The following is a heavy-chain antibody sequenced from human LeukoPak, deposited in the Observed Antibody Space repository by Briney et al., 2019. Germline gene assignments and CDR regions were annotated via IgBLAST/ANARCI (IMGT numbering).Heavy chain of an antibody. Sequence: SGPTLVNPTPPLTLTCTFSGFSLGTSGVGVGWIRQPPVKALEWLALIYWDDDKGYIPSLKSRLTITKHTSKNQVVLTMTNMDPVDTATYYCAHRPNDYGDYEWFDYWGQGTLVTVSS. CDR1: GFSLGTSGVG. CDR3: AHRPNDYGDYEWFDY. J-gene: IGHJ4*02. CDR2: IYWDDDK. D-gene: IGHD4-17*01. V-gene: IGHV2-5*02.